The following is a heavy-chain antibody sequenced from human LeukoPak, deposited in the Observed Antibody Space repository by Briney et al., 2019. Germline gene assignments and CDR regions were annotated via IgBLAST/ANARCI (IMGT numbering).Heavy chain of an antibody. CDR3: AKARGITMIVVVITVFDY. CDR2: LNWNSAGI. Sequence: PGRSLRLSCAASGLTFADYAMHWVRQVPGKGLGWDSGLNWNSAGIGYADSVKGRFVISRDNAKNSLYLQMNSLRAEDTAVYYCAKARGITMIVVVITVFDYWGQGTLVTVSS. D-gene: IGHD3-22*01. V-gene: IGHV3-9*01. CDR1: GLTFADYA. J-gene: IGHJ4*02.